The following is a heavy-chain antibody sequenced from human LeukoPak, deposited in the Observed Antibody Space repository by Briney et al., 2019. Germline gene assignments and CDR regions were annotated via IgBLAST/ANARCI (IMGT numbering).Heavy chain of an antibody. Sequence: SETLSLTCTVSGGSISSYYWSWIRQPPGKGLEWIGNNSLSLKSRVTISLDTSRNQFSLKLNSVTAADTAVYYCAKSNGYGLVDIWGQGTMVTVSS. D-gene: IGHD3-10*01. CDR3: AKSNGYGLVDI. CDR1: GGSISSYY. V-gene: IGHV4-59*12. J-gene: IGHJ3*02.